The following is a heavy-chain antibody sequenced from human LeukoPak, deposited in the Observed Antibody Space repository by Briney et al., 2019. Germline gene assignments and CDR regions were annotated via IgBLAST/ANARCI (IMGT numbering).Heavy chain of an antibody. CDR1: GFTFSNYA. D-gene: IGHD3-22*01. CDR2: ISGSGGST. Sequence: GGSLRLSCAASGFTFSNYAMSWVRQAPGKGLEWVSAISGSGGSTYYADSVKGRFTISRDNSKNTLSLLMNSLRAEDTAVYYCAKVPYYYDNSGSQGYYFDYWGQGTLVTVSS. V-gene: IGHV3-23*01. CDR3: AKVPYYYDNSGSQGYYFDY. J-gene: IGHJ4*02.